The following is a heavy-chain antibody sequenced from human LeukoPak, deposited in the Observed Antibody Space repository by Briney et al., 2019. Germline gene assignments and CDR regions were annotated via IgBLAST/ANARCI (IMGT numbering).Heavy chain of an antibody. CDR2: IKGDGTNN. CDR3: VRDRGWFHFDL. V-gene: IGHV3-7*01. Sequence: AGGSLRLSCAASGFTFSSYAMTWVRQAPGKGLEWVAHIKGDGTNNKYVDSVKGRFTISRDNTKNSLFLQLNSLRAEDTAVYYCVRDRGWFHFDLWGQGTLVTVSS. J-gene: IGHJ4*02. D-gene: IGHD3-10*01. CDR1: GFTFSSYA.